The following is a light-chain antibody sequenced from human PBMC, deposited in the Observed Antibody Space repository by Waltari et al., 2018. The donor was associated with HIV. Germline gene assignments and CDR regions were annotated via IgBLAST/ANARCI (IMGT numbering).Light chain of an antibody. CDR2: EVS. CDR1: SSDVGGYNY. CDR3: SSYTSSSTLVV. Sequence: QSALTQPASVSGSPAQSITISCTGTSSDVGGYNYVSWYQQPPGKAPKLMLYEVSNRRSGVSNRFSGSKSGNTASLTISGLQAEDEADYYCSSYTSSSTLVVFGGGTKLTVL. J-gene: IGLJ2*01. V-gene: IGLV2-14*01.